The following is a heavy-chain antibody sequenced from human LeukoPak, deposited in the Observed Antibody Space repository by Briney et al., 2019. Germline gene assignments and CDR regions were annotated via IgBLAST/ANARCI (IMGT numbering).Heavy chain of an antibody. V-gene: IGHV3-33*06. CDR3: AKDSWMATTSPFDY. CDR1: GFTFSSYG. J-gene: IGHJ4*02. CDR2: IWCDGSNK. D-gene: IGHD5-24*01. Sequence: GGSLRLSCAASGFTFSSYGMHWVRQAPGKGLEWVAVIWCDGSNKYYADSVKGRFTISRDNSKNTLYLQMNSLRAEDTAVYYCAKDSWMATTSPFDYWGQGTLVTVSS.